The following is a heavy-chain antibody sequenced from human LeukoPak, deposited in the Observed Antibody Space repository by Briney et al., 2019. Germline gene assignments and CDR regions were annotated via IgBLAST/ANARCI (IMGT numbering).Heavy chain of an antibody. Sequence: ASVKVSCKTSGYTFTGYYMHWVQQAPGQGLEWMGWINPNSGGTNYAQKFQGWVTMTRDTSISTAYMELSRLRSDDTAVYYCARDRAKSGNDQFDYWGQGTLVTVSS. D-gene: IGHD4-23*01. V-gene: IGHV1-2*04. CDR2: INPNSGGT. CDR1: GYTFTGYY. J-gene: IGHJ4*02. CDR3: ARDRAKSGNDQFDY.